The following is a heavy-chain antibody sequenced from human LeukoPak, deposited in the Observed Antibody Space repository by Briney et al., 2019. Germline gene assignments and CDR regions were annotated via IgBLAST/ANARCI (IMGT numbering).Heavy chain of an antibody. CDR1: GGSISSYY. V-gene: IGHV4-59*08. CDR3: ARLPGIAVP. Sequence: SETLSLTCTVSGGSISSYYWSWIRQPPGKGLEWIGYIYYSGSTNYNPSLKSRVTISVDTSKNQFSLKLSSVTAADTAAYYCARLPGIAVPWGQGTLVTVSS. D-gene: IGHD6-19*01. CDR2: IYYSGST. J-gene: IGHJ4*02.